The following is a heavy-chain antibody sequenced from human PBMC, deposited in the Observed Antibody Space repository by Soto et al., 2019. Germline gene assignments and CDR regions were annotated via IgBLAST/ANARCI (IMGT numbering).Heavy chain of an antibody. D-gene: IGHD3-22*01. J-gene: IGHJ4*02. CDR2: IYYSGST. V-gene: IGHV4-31*03. Sequence: LSLTCTVSGGSISSGGYYWSWIRHHPGKGLEWIGYIYYSGSTYYNPSLKSRVTISVDTSKNQFSLKLSSVTAADTAVYYCARDYYDSSGYYGFDYWGQGTLVTVSS. CDR3: ARDYYDSSGYYGFDY. CDR1: GGSISSGGYY.